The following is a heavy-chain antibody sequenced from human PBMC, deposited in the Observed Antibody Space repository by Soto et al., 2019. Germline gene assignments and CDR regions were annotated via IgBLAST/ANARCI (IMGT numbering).Heavy chain of an antibody. D-gene: IGHD3-10*01. J-gene: IGHJ6*03. CDR2: IYYSGST. Sequence: SETLSLTCTVSGGSISSSSYYWGWIRQPPGKGLEWIGSIYYSGSTYYNPSLKSRVTISVDTSKNQFSLKLSSVTAADTAVYYCARGKRGVRGVITARGYYMDVWGKGTTVTVSS. V-gene: IGHV4-39*01. CDR3: ARGKRGVRGVITARGYYMDV. CDR1: GGSISSSSYY.